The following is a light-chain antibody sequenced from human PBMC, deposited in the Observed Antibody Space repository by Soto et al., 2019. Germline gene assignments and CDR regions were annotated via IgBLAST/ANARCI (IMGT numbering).Light chain of an antibody. CDR3: QSYDSSLGYV. Sequence: QSALAQPPSVSGAPGQRVTISCTGSSSNIGARYDVHWYQQLPGTAPKLLIYGNSNRPSGFPDRFSGSRFGTSASLAITGLQAEDEADYYCQSYDSSLGYVFGTGTKVTVL. J-gene: IGLJ1*01. CDR1: SSNIGARYD. CDR2: GNS. V-gene: IGLV1-40*01.